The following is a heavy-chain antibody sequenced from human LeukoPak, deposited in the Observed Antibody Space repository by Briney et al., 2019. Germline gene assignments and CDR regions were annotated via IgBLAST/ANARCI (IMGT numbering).Heavy chain of an antibody. CDR2: ISYDGSNK. CDR3: ARSRHDSSGWYN. J-gene: IGHJ4*02. Sequence: PGGSLRLSCAASGFTFSSYAMHWVRQAPGKGLEWVAVISYDGSNKYYADSVKGRFTISRHNSKNTLYLQMNSLRAEDTAVYYCARSRHDSSGWYNWGQGTLVTVSS. V-gene: IGHV3-30*14. D-gene: IGHD6-19*01. CDR1: GFTFSSYA.